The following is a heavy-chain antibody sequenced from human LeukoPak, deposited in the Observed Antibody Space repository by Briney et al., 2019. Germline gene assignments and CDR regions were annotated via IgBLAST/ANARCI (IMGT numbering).Heavy chain of an antibody. J-gene: IGHJ5*02. CDR1: GGSITSSSYY. Sequence: KTSETLSLTCTVSGGSITSSSYYWGWIRQPPGKGLEWIASIDYSGSIYYNPSLKSRFTISVDTSKNQFSLKLTSVTAADTAVYYCARHWPKGFSPPRGNWFDPWGQGTLVTVSS. CDR2: IDYSGSI. D-gene: IGHD2-15*01. CDR3: ARHWPKGFSPPRGNWFDP. V-gene: IGHV4-39*01.